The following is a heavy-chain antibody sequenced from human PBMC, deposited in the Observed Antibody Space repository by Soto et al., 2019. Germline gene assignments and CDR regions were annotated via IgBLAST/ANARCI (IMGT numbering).Heavy chain of an antibody. D-gene: IGHD6-19*01. CDR1: GGTFSSYA. Sequence: SVKVSCKASGGTFSSYAISWVRQAPGQGLEWMGGIILIFGTANYAQKFQGRVTITADESTSTAYMELSSLRSEDTAVYYCARDWEAVAGGVWFDPWGQGTLVTVSS. V-gene: IGHV1-69*13. J-gene: IGHJ5*02. CDR3: ARDWEAVAGGVWFDP. CDR2: IILIFGTA.